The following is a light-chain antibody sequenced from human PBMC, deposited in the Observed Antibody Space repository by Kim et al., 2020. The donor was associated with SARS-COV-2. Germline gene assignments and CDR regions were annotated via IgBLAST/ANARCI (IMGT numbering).Light chain of an antibody. CDR2: YAS. V-gene: IGKV6-21*01. CDR3: HQSSSLPLT. J-gene: IGKJ4*01. Sequence: VTPNEKVTITCRASQSIGSTLHWYQQKPDQSPNLLIKYASQSFSGVPSRFSGSVSGTDFTLTINSLEAEDAATYYCHQSSSLPLTFGGGTKVDIK. CDR1: QSIGST.